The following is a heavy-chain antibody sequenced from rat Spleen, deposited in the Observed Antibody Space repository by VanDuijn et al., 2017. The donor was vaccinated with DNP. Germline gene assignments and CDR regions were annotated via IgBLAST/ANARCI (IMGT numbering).Heavy chain of an antibody. J-gene: IGHJ2*01. CDR3: ARWHLYLSYFDY. V-gene: IGHV2-1*01. CDR2: IWSGGST. Sequence: QVQLKESGPGLVQPSQTLSLTCTVSGFSLITNSVHWVRQPPGKGLEWVGAIWSGGSTDYNSALKSRLSISRDTSKSQVLLKMSSLQTEDTAMYFCARWHLYLSYFDYWGQGVMVTVSS. D-gene: IGHD1-2*01. CDR1: GFSLITNS.